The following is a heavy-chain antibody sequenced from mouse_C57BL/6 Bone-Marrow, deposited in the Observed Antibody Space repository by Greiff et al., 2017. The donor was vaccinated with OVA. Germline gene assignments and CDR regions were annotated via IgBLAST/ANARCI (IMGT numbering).Heavy chain of an antibody. CDR2: IYIGNGYT. CDR3: AREGIITTVVARGYFDV. CDR1: GYTFTSYG. J-gene: IGHJ1*03. D-gene: IGHD1-1*01. V-gene: IGHV1-58*01. Sequence: EVQLVESGAELVRPGSSVKMSCKTSGYTFTSYGINWVKQRPGQGLEWIGYIYIGNGYTEYNEKLKGKATLTSDTSSSTAYMQLSSLTSEDSAIYFCAREGIITTVVARGYFDVWGTGTTVTVSS.